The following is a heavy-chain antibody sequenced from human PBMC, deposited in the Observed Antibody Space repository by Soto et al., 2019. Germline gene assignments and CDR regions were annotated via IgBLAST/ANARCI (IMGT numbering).Heavy chain of an antibody. J-gene: IGHJ5*02. CDR2: ISLYSDGT. D-gene: IGHD2-2*01. CDR3: ARNSLSGSCSTTNCPNWFDP. Sequence: QVQLVQSGGEVKRPGASVKVSCKTSGYTFSNYGITWVRQAPGQPLEWLGWISLYSDGTNYAQKFQGRLTITADESTTTAHMELSGLRSEDTAVYFCARNSLSGSCSTTNCPNWFDPWGQGTLVTVSS. CDR1: GYTFSNYG. V-gene: IGHV1-18*01.